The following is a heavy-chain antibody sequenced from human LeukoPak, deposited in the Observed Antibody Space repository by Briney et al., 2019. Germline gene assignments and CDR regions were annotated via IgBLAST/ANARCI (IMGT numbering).Heavy chain of an antibody. CDR1: GGSVSSGSYY. V-gene: IGHV4-61*01. CDR2: IYYSGST. Sequence: PSETLSLTCTVSGGSVSSGSYYWSWIRQPPGKGLEWIGYIYYSGSTNYNPSLKSRVTISVDTSKNQFSLKLSSVTAADTAVCYCARSPGVWSGYYFYYYGMDVWGQGTTVTVSS. CDR3: ARSPGVWSGYYFYYYGMDV. J-gene: IGHJ6*02. D-gene: IGHD3-3*01.